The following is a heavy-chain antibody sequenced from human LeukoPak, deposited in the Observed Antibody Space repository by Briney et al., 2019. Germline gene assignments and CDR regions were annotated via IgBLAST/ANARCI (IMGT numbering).Heavy chain of an antibody. Sequence: GGSLRLSCAASGFTFSSYWMHWVRQAPGKGLVWVSRINSDGSSTCYADSVKGRFTISRDNAKNTLYLQMNSLRAEDTAVYYCARDGKYYDSSGPPDYWGQGTLVTVSS. D-gene: IGHD3-22*01. CDR1: GFTFSSYW. J-gene: IGHJ4*02. CDR2: INSDGSST. CDR3: ARDGKYYDSSGPPDY. V-gene: IGHV3-74*01.